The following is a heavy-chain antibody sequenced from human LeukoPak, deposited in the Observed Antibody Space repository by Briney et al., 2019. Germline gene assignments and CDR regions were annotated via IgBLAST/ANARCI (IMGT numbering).Heavy chain of an antibody. CDR2: IIPILGIA. V-gene: IGHV1-69*04. D-gene: IGHD3-10*01. CDR1: GYTFTSYY. Sequence: ASVKVSCKASGYTFTSYYMHWVRQAPGQGLEWMGRIIPILGIANYAQKFQGRVTITADKSTSTAYMELSSLRSEDTAVYYCARDGHSGSYNYWGQGTLVTVSS. J-gene: IGHJ4*02. CDR3: ARDGHSGSYNY.